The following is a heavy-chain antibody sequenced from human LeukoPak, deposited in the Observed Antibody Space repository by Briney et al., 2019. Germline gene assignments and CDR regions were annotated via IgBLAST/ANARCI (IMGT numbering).Heavy chain of an antibody. D-gene: IGHD3-10*01. CDR3: ARHRMVRVYYYGMDV. CDR2: IYYSGST. CDR1: GGSISSYY. J-gene: IGHJ6*02. Sequence: KTSETLSLTCTVSGGSISSYYWSWIRQPPGKGLEWIGYIYYSGSTNYNPSLKSRVTISVDTSKNQFSLKLSSVTAADTAVYYCARHRMVRVYYYGMDVWGQGTTVTVSS. V-gene: IGHV4-59*08.